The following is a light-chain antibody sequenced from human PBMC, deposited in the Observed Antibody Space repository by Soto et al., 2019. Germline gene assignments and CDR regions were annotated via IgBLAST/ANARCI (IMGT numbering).Light chain of an antibody. Sequence: EIVLTQSPGTLSLSPGERATLSCGASQGVSSSYLAWYQQRPGQAPRLLIYGASSRATGTPDRFSGSGSGTDFPLTISRLEPEDFAVYYCQQYGDSTRTFGQGTTVEIK. V-gene: IGKV3-20*01. CDR3: QQYGDSTRT. CDR2: GAS. CDR1: QGVSSSY. J-gene: IGKJ1*01.